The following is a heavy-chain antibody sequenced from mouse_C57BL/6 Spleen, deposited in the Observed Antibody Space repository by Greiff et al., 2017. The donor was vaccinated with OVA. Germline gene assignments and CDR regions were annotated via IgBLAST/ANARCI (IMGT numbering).Heavy chain of an antibody. V-gene: IGHV1-69*01. Sequence: LQQPGAELVMPGASVKLSCKASGYTFTSYWMHWVKQRPGQGLEWIGEIDPSDSYTNYNQKFKGKSTLTVDKSSSTAYMQLSSLTSEDSAVYYCARRYSNYPYWYFDVWGTGTTVTVSS. CDR3: ARRYSNYPYWYFDV. CDR1: GYTFTSYW. D-gene: IGHD2-5*01. J-gene: IGHJ1*03. CDR2: IDPSDSYT.